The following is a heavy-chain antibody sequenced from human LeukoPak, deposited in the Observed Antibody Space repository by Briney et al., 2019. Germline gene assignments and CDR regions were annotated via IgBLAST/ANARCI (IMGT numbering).Heavy chain of an antibody. D-gene: IGHD2-15*01. J-gene: IGHJ4*02. CDR3: AWGVMAAFDS. V-gene: IGHV3-11*04. CDR1: GFTFSDYY. CDR2: ISSSGNTR. Sequence: KTGGSLRLSCAASGFTFSDYYMSWIRQAPGKGLERVAYISSSGNTRYYADSVKGRFTISRDNAKISLYLQRNSLRAEDTAVYYCAWGVMAAFDSWGQGTLVTVSS.